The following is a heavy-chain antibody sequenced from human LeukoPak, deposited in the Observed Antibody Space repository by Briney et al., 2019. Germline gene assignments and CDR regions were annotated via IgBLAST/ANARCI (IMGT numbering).Heavy chain of an antibody. V-gene: IGHV3-7*01. CDR1: GFTFSSYW. J-gene: IGHJ4*02. CDR3: AGRRVLDASFDY. Sequence: GGSLRLSCAASGFTFSSYWMSWVRQAPGKGLEWVANIKQDGSEEYYVDSVKGRFTISRDNSKNTLYLQMNSLRAEDTAVYYCAGRRVLDASFDYWGQGTLVTVSS. CDR2: IKQDGSEE. D-gene: IGHD3-16*01.